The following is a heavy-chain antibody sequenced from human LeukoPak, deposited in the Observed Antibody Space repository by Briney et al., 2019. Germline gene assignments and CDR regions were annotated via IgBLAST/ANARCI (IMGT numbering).Heavy chain of an antibody. CDR1: GGSISSYY. Sequence: SETLSLTCTVSGGSISSYYWGWIRQPPGKGLEWIGYIYYSGSTNYNPSLKSRVTISVDTSKNQFSLKLSSVTAADTAVYYCARGISSGWSRAVGYWGQGTLVTVSS. CDR2: IYYSGST. CDR3: ARGISSGWSRAVGY. D-gene: IGHD6-19*01. V-gene: IGHV4-59*01. J-gene: IGHJ4*02.